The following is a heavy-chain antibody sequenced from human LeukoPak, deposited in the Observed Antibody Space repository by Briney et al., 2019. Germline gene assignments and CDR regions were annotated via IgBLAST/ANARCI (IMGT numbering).Heavy chain of an antibody. D-gene: IGHD3-16*01. CDR1: GFSFDDYD. CDR2: INWNGGST. CDR3: AREEGGYFDY. V-gene: IGHV3-20*04. J-gene: IGHJ4*02. Sequence: GGSLRLSCAASGFSFDDYDMSWVRQAPGKGLEWVSGINWNGGSTGYADSVKGRFTICRDKAKNSLYLQMSRLRAEDTALYYCAREEGGYFDYWGQGTLVTVSS.